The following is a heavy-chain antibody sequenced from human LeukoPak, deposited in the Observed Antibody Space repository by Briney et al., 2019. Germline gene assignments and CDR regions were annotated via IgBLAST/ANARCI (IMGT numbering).Heavy chain of an antibody. J-gene: IGHJ3*02. Sequence: GGSLRLSCSASEFTFSNFWMSWVRQAPGKGPEWVANIKQDGSEKYYVDSVKGRFTISRDNAETSLHLQMNSLRAEDTAVYYCASDRDTAMVRDAFDIWGQGTMVTVSS. CDR1: EFTFSNFW. CDR3: ASDRDTAMVRDAFDI. V-gene: IGHV3-7*01. D-gene: IGHD5-18*01. CDR2: IKQDGSEK.